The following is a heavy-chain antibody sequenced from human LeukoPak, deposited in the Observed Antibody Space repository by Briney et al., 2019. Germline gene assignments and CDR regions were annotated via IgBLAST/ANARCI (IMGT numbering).Heavy chain of an antibody. CDR3: ARGTVGATFPYYFDY. Sequence: SETLSLTYAVYGGSFSGYYWSWIRQPPGKGLEWIGEINHSGSTNYNPSLKSRVTISVDTSKNQFSLKLSSVTAADTAVYYCARGTVGATFPYYFDYWGQGTLVTVSS. D-gene: IGHD1-26*01. J-gene: IGHJ4*02. CDR2: INHSGST. V-gene: IGHV4-34*01. CDR1: GGSFSGYY.